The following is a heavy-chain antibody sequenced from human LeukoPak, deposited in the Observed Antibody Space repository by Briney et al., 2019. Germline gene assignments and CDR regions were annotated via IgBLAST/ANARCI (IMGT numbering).Heavy chain of an antibody. CDR2: TGLESVHT. CDR1: GFIFSRHA. V-gene: IGHV3-23*01. D-gene: IGHD5-24*01. J-gene: IGHJ4*02. Sequence: SGGSLRLSCAASGFIFSRHAMSWVRHAPGKGLEWVSTTGLESVHTLCADSVQGRFTVSRDNSRNTLDLQMDNLRVDDTAVYYCAKGDDIGKHPTRAYYFDIWGQGTLVTVSS. CDR3: AKGDDIGKHPTRAYYFDI.